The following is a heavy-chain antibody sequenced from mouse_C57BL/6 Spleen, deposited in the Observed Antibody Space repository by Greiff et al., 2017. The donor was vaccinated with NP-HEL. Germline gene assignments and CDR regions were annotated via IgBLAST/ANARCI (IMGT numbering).Heavy chain of an antibody. J-gene: IGHJ2*01. CDR1: GFTFSDYY. CDR3: ARTWDGGYFDY. D-gene: IGHD4-1*01. V-gene: IGHV5-16*01. Sequence: EVQRVESEGGLVQPGSSMKLSCTASGFTFSDYYMAWVRQVPEKGLEWVANINYDGSSTYYLDSLKSRFIISRDNAKNILYLQMSSLKSEDTATYYCARTWDGGYFDYWGQGTTLTVSS. CDR2: INYDGSST.